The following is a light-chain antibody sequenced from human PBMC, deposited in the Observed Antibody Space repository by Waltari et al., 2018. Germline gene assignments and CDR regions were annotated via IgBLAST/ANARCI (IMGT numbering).Light chain of an antibody. V-gene: IGLV2-8*01. CDR1: SSDVGNYDY. CDR3: SSYAGTDDLI. CDR2: QVS. Sequence: QSALTQPPSASGSPGQSVTISCTGTSSDVGNYDYVSWYQQYPGKAPKLVIYQVSERPSGVPDRFSGSKSGNTASLTVSGLQAEDEADYYCSSYAGTDDLIFGGGTKLTVL. J-gene: IGLJ2*01.